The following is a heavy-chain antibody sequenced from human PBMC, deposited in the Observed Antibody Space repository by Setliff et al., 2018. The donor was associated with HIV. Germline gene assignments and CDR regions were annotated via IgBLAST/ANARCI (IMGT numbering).Heavy chain of an antibody. V-gene: IGHV3-15*01. D-gene: IGHD3-22*01. Sequence: KAGGSLRLSCAASGFTFSNSWMTWVRQAPGKGLEWVGRIKTKTQRGTTDYAAPAKGRFIISRDDSRNTLYLQMNSLRSEDTAAYYCVTGVGTSSVDYWGQGTMVTVSS. CDR1: GFTFSNSW. CDR3: VTGVGTSSVDY. J-gene: IGHJ4*02. CDR2: IKTKTQRGTT.